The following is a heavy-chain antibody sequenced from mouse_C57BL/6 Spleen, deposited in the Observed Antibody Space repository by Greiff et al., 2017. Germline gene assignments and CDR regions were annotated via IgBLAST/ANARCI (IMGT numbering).Heavy chain of an antibody. Sequence: QVQLQQSGAELVIPGASVKLSCKASGYTFTEYTIHWVKQRSGQGLEWIGWFYPGSGSTNYNEKFKGKATLTADKSSSAVYMELSRLTSEDSAVYFCARDDRVVLRCLMSTTGDCWFAYWGQGTLVTVSA. J-gene: IGHJ3*01. D-gene: IGHD1-1*01. CDR1: GYTFTEYT. CDR3: ARDDRVVLRCLMSTTGDCWFAY. V-gene: IGHV1-62-2*01. CDR2: FYPGSGST.